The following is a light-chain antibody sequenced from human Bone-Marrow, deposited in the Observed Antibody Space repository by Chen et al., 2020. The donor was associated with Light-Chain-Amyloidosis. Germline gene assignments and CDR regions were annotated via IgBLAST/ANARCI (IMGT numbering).Light chain of an antibody. CDR2: GAS. V-gene: IGKV3-15*01. CDR3: QQYGLT. CDR1: QSVSSN. Sequence: EVVLTQSPATLSVSPGERATLSCRASQSVSSNLAWYQHKPGQAPRPLIYGASSRATGVPPRFSGSGSGTDFTLTITSLQSEDSAFYYCQQYGLTFGQGTKVEIK. J-gene: IGKJ1*01.